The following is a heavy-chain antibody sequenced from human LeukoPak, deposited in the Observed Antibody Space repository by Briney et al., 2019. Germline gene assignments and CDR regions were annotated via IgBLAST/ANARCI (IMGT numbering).Heavy chain of an antibody. CDR1: GFTFSTFA. D-gene: IGHD2-21*01. CDR2: VTWDGDNA. CDR3: TRPNYSLRTTGAFDI. V-gene: IGHV3-20*04. Sequence: GGSLRLSCAASGFTFSTFAMIWVRQGPGKGLEWISTVTWDGDNAAYADSVKGRFTISRDNAKNSLYLQMNTLRVEDTAVYYCTRPNYSLRTTGAFDIWGQGTMVTVSS. J-gene: IGHJ3*02.